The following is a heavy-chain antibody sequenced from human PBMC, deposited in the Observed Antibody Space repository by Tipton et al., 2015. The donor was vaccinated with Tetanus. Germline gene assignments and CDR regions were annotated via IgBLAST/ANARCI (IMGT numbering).Heavy chain of an antibody. CDR1: GFTFSSYA. J-gene: IGHJ4*02. CDR3: ARAGYSSGWYYTFLYYFDY. V-gene: IGHV3-30*04. D-gene: IGHD6-19*01. Sequence: SLRLSCAASGFTFSSYAMHWVRQAPGKGLEWVAVISYDGSNKYYADSVKGRFTISRDNSKNTLYLQMNSLRAEDTAVYYCARAGYSSGWYYTFLYYFDYWGQGTLVTVSS. CDR2: ISYDGSNK.